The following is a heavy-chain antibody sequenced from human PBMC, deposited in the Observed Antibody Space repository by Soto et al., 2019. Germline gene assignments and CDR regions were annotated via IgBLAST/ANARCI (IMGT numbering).Heavy chain of an antibody. Sequence: GSVTVSGLPSAYTFTDLGIHWVRRAPGQGLEWMGWINPNSGGTNYAQKFQGRVTMTRDTSISTAYMELSRLRSDDTAVYYCARVELSSGWPNFEYYFDYWGQGTLVTVSS. CDR2: INPNSGGT. CDR3: ARVELSSGWPNFEYYFDY. CDR1: AYTFTDLG. J-gene: IGHJ4*02. D-gene: IGHD6-19*01. V-gene: IGHV1-2*02.